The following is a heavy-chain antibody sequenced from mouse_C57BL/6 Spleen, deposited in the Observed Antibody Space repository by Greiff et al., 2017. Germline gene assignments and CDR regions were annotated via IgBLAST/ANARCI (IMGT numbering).Heavy chain of an antibody. V-gene: IGHV2-6-1*01. CDR2: IWSDGST. D-gene: IGHD1-1*01. CDR3: ARHNTTVYAMDY. J-gene: IGHJ4*01. Sequence: VKVVESGPGLVAPSQSLSITCTVSGISLTSYGVHWVRQPPGKGLEWLVVIWSDGSTTYNSALKSRLSISKDNSKSQVFLKMNSLQTDDTAMYYCARHNTTVYAMDYWGQGTSVTVSS. CDR1: GISLTSYG.